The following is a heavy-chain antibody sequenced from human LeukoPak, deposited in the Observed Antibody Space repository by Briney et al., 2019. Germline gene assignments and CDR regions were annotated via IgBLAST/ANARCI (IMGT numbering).Heavy chain of an antibody. CDR2: IYYSGST. D-gene: IGHD3-10*01. J-gene: IGHJ5*02. V-gene: IGHV4-59*01. Sequence: SETLSLTCTVSGGSISSYYWSWIRQPPGKGLEWIGHIYYSGSTNYNPSLKSRVTISVDTSKNQFSLKLSSVTAADTAVYYCARVAPVLLWFGEHPAGWFDPWGQGTLVTVSS. CDR3: ARVAPVLLWFGEHPAGWFDP. CDR1: GGSISSYY.